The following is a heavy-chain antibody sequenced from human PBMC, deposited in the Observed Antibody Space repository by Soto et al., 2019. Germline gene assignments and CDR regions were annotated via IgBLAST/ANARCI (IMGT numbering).Heavy chain of an antibody. V-gene: IGHV3-53*01. CDR2: IYSGGST. Sequence: PGGSLRLSCAASGFTVSSNYMSWVRQAPGKGLEWVSVIYSGGSTYYADSVKGRFTISRDNSKNTLYLQMNSLRAEDTAVYYCARTSGYSSGWRSNWFDPWGQGTLVTVSS. CDR3: ARTSGYSSGWRSNWFDP. J-gene: IGHJ5*02. D-gene: IGHD6-19*01. CDR1: GFTVSSNY.